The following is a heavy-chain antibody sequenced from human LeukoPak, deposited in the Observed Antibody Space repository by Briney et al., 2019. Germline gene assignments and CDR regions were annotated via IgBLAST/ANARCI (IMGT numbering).Heavy chain of an antibody. J-gene: IGHJ4*02. V-gene: IGHV3-11*04. CDR3: ARDGLWFGDAARHDY. CDR1: GFTFSDYN. CDR2: ISRSGSTK. D-gene: IGHD3-10*01. Sequence: PGGSLRLSCAASGFTFSDYNMRWIRQAPGKGLEWVSSISRSGSTKYYADSVKGRFTISRDNAKNSLYLQMNSLRAEDTAVYYCARDGLWFGDAARHDYWGQGTLVTVSS.